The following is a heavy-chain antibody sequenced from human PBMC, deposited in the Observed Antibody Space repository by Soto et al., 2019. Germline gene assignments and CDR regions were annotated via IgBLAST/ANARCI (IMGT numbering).Heavy chain of an antibody. J-gene: IGHJ4*02. V-gene: IGHV3-74*01. CDR3: VSGDYDSRYYFDY. D-gene: IGHD3-22*01. CDR1: GLTFSTYW. CDR2: INGDGSST. Sequence: GGSLRLSCAASGLTFSTYWMHWVRQAPGKGLLWVSRINGDGSSTTYADSVKGRFTISRDNAKSTLYLQMDSLRAEDTAVYYCVSGDYDSRYYFDYWGQGTLVTVSS.